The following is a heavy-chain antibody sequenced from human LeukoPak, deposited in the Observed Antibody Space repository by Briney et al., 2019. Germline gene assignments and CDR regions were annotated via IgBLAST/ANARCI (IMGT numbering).Heavy chain of an antibody. Sequence: SQTLSLTCAVSGDSISSNSAAWNWIRQAPARGLEWLGRTYYRSKVCNNYAVSVKSPTPTTSPTSKNQFALQLTSVTPEDTAVYYCARGSNDYRDYSFDYWGQGTLVTVSS. D-gene: IGHD4-17*01. CDR2: TYYRSKVCN. CDR3: ARGSNDYRDYSFDY. CDR1: GDSISSNSAA. V-gene: IGHV6-1*01. J-gene: IGHJ4*02.